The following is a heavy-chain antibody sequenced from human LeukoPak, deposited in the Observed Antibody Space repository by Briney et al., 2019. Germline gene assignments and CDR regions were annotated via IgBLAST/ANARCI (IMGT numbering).Heavy chain of an antibody. D-gene: IGHD3-10*01. V-gene: IGHV1-2*02. J-gene: IGHJ6*02. CDR2: INPSSGGT. CDR1: GYTFTGYY. CDR3: ARGGALWFGELLYGGYYYYGMDV. Sequence: ASVKVSCKASGYTFTGYYMHWVRQAPGQGLEWMGWINPSSGGTNYAQKFQGRVTMTRDTSISTAYMELSRLRSDDTAVYYCARGGALWFGELLYGGYYYYGMDVWGQGTTVTVSS.